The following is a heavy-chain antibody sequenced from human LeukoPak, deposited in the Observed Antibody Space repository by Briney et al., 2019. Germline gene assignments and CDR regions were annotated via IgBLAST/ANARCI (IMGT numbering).Heavy chain of an antibody. Sequence: GGSLRLSCAASGFTFDDYGMSWVRQAPGKGLEWVSGLNWNGGSTGYADSVKGRFTISRDNAKNSLYLQMNSLRAEDTAVYYCTTDLGDYGDYVRCWGQGTLVTVSS. V-gene: IGHV3-20*04. J-gene: IGHJ4*02. CDR3: TTDLGDYGDYVRC. D-gene: IGHD4-17*01. CDR1: GFTFDDYG. CDR2: LNWNGGST.